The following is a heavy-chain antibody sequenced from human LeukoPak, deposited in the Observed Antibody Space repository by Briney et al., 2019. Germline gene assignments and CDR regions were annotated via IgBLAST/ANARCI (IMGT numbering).Heavy chain of an antibody. J-gene: IGHJ3*02. V-gene: IGHV4-59*01. CDR2: IYYSGST. CDR3: AGYCSSTSCYYPDAFDI. Sequence: SETLSLTCTVSGGSISSYYWSWIRQPPGKGLEWIGYIYYSGSTNYNPSLKSRLTISVDTSKNQFSLKLSSVTAADTAVYYCAGYCSSTSCYYPDAFDIWGQGTMVTVSS. D-gene: IGHD2-2*01. CDR1: GGSISSYY.